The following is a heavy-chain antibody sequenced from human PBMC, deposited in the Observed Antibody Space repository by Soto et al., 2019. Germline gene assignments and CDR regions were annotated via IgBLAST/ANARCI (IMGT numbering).Heavy chain of an antibody. D-gene: IGHD2-2*01. J-gene: IGHJ6*02. CDR3: AHSCSSTSCYDYYYYGMDV. CDR2: IYWDDDK. Sequence: QITLKESGPTLVKPTQTLTLTCTFSGFSLSTSGVGVGWIRQPPGKALEWLPLIYWDDDKRYSPSLKSRLTITKDTXXNXVXXTMTNMDPVDTATYYCAHSCSSTSCYDYYYYGMDVWGQGTTVTVSS. V-gene: IGHV2-5*02. CDR1: GFSLSTSGVG.